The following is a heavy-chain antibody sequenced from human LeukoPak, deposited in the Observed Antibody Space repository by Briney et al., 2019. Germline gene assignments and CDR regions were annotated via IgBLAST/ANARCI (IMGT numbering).Heavy chain of an antibody. Sequence: ASVKVSCKASGFTFTSSAAQWVRQARGQRLEWIGWIVVGSGNTNYAQKFQERVTITRDMSTSTAYMELSSLRSEDTAVYYCAASRIAAAGDYYYYGMDVWGQGTTVTVSS. CDR1: GFTFTSSA. CDR2: IVVGSGNT. CDR3: AASRIAAAGDYYYYGMDV. J-gene: IGHJ6*02. V-gene: IGHV1-58*01. D-gene: IGHD6-13*01.